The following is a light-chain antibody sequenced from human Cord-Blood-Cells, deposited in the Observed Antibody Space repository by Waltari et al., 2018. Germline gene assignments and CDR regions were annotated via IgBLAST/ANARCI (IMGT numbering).Light chain of an antibody. Sequence: DIVMTQSPDSLAVSLGERATLNCKSIQSVFYSSNNKNYLAWYQQKPGQPPKLLIYWASTRESGVPDRFSGSGSGTDFTLTISSLQAEDVAVYYCQQYYSTPLTFGGGTKVEIK. CDR3: QQYYSTPLT. CDR2: WAS. V-gene: IGKV4-1*01. J-gene: IGKJ4*01. CDR1: QSVFYSSNNKNY.